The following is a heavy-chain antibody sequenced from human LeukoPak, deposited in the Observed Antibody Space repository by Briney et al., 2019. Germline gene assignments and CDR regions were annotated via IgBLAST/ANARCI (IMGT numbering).Heavy chain of an antibody. J-gene: IGHJ4*02. CDR1: GGSISSSSYY. D-gene: IGHD6-6*01. CDR3: ARVSQLVRESIDY. CDR2: IYYSGST. V-gene: IGHV4-39*07. Sequence: SETLYLTCTVSGGSISSSSYYWGWIRQPPGKGLEWIGSIYYSGSTYYNPSLKSRVTISVDTSKNQFSLKLSSVTAADTAVYYCARVSQLVRESIDYWGQGTLVTVSS.